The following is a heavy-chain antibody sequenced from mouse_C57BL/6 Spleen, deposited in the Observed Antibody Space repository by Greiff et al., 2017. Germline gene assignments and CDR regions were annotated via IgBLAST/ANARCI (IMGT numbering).Heavy chain of an antibody. Sequence: AASGVDFSRYWMSWVRRAPGKGLEWIGEINPDSSTINYAPSLKDKFIISRDNAKNTLYLQMSKVRSEDTALYYCARQGSSGYPFAYWGQGTLVTVSA. J-gene: IGHJ3*01. CDR1: GVDFSRYW. D-gene: IGHD3-2*02. CDR2: INPDSSTI. V-gene: IGHV4-1*01. CDR3: ARQGSSGYPFAY.